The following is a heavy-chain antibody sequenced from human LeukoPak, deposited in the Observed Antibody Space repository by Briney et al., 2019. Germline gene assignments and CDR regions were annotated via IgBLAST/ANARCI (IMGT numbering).Heavy chain of an antibody. J-gene: IGHJ4*02. CDR3: ARVHFEWELLGLFDY. CDR1: GFTFSSYW. V-gene: IGHV3-7*01. D-gene: IGHD1-26*01. Sequence: GGSLRLSCAASGFTFSSYWMSWVRQAPGKGLEWVANIKQDGSEKYYVDSVKGRFTISRDNAKNSLYLQMNSLRAEDTAVYYCARVHFEWELLGLFDYWGQGTLVTVSS. CDR2: IKQDGSEK.